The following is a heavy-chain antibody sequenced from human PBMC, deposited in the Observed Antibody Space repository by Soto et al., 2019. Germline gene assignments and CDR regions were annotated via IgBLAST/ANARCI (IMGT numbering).Heavy chain of an antibody. D-gene: IGHD5-18*01. CDR1: GGTFSSYA. V-gene: IGHV1-69*13. J-gene: IGHJ6*02. CDR3: ARDIRGYSRFYYYYYGMDV. CDR2: IIPIFGTA. Sequence: SVKVSCKASGGTFSSYAISWVRQAPGQGLEWMGGIIPIFGTANYAQKFQGRVTITADESTSTAYMELSSLRSEDTAVYYCARDIRGYSRFYYYYYGMDVWGQGTTVTVSS.